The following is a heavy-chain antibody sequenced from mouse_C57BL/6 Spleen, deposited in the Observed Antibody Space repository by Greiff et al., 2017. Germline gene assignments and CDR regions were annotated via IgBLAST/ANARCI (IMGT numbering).Heavy chain of an antibody. CDR2: IYPGSGST. CDR1: GYTFTSYW. Sequence: QVQLQQSGAELVKPGASVKMSCKASGYTFTSYWITWVKQRPGQGLEWIGDIYPGSGSTNYNEKFKSKATLTVDTSSSTAYMQLSSLTSEDSAVYYCARRGGYYGCADWGQGTLVTVSA. V-gene: IGHV1-55*01. D-gene: IGHD2-3*01. J-gene: IGHJ3*01. CDR3: ARRGGYYGCAD.